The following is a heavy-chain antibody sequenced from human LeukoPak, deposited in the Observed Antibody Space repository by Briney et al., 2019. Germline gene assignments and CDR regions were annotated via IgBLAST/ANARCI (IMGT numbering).Heavy chain of an antibody. CDR3: ARDWATMTGTFDY. D-gene: IGHD1/OR15-1a*01. Sequence: GGSLRLSCAASGFTFSSYWMSWVRQAPGKGLEWVANIKQDGSEKYYVDSVKGRFTISRDNAENSLYLQMNSLRAEDTAVYYCARDWATMTGTFDYWGQGTLVIVSS. V-gene: IGHV3-7*01. CDR1: GFTFSSYW. J-gene: IGHJ4*02. CDR2: IKQDGSEK.